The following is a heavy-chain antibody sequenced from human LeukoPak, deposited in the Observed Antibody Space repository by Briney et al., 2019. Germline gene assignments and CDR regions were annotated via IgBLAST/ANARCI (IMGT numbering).Heavy chain of an antibody. CDR1: GYTFTSYA. Sequence: ASVKVSCKASGYTFTSYAMHWVRQAPGQRLEWMGWINAGNGNTKYSQKFQGRVTITRDTSASTAYMELSSLRSEDTAVYYCARLPCSSSWSTCDSWGQGTLVTVSP. V-gene: IGHV1-3*01. CDR2: INAGNGNT. D-gene: IGHD6-13*01. J-gene: IGHJ4*02. CDR3: ARLPCSSSWSTCDS.